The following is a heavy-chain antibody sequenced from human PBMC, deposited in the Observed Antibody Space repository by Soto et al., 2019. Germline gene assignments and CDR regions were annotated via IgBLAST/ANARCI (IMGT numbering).Heavy chain of an antibody. CDR1: GGTFSSYA. J-gene: IGHJ4*02. CDR2: IIPIFGTA. V-gene: IGHV1-69*13. CDR3: ARAGTYCTNGVCHPDF. D-gene: IGHD2-8*01. Sequence: AVKVSCKASGGTFSSYAISWVRQAPGQGLEWMGGIIPIFGTANYAQKFQGRVTITADESTSTAYMELSSLRSEDTAVYYCARAGTYCTNGVCHPDFWGQGTLVTVSS.